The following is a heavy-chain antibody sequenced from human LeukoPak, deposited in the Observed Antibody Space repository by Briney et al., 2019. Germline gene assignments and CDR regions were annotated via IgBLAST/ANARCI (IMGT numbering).Heavy chain of an antibody. Sequence: SDTLSLTCAVSGASITSCYWSWVRQSAGKGLEWIGRLYTTGTTNHNPSLKSRVTMSGDSSKNQLSLTLTSVTAADTAVYYCVRDGANWEEPNDAFDTWGQGTLVTVSS. V-gene: IGHV4-4*07. D-gene: IGHD1-26*01. CDR1: GASITSCY. J-gene: IGHJ3*02. CDR2: LYTTGTT. CDR3: VRDGANWEEPNDAFDT.